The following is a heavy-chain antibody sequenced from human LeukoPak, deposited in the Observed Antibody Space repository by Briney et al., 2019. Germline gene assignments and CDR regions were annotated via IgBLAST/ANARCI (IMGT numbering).Heavy chain of an antibody. CDR1: GFTFSTYG. CDR3: AKDSGYGTRSSFY. CDR2: VSGSGSTT. J-gene: IGHJ4*02. Sequence: GGTLRLSCAASGFTFSTYGMNWVRQAPGKGLEWVSAVSGSGSTTYYARSVKGRFTISRDNSKNTLYLQVNSLRPEDTAVYYCAKDSGYGTRSSFYWGQGTLVTVSS. D-gene: IGHD5-12*01. V-gene: IGHV3-23*01.